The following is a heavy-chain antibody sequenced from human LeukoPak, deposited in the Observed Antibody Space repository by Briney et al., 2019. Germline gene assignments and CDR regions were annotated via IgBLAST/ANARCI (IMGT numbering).Heavy chain of an antibody. CDR3: ARDPSYYDFWSGYYTMGD. V-gene: IGHV1-2*02. Sequence: ASVKVSCKASGYTFTGYFMHWVRQAPGQGLEWMGWINPNSGGTNYAQKFQGRVTMTRDTSISTAYMELSRLRSDDTAVYYCARDPSYYDFWSGYYTMGDWGQGTLVTVSS. D-gene: IGHD3-3*01. CDR2: INPNSGGT. J-gene: IGHJ4*02. CDR1: GYTFTGYF.